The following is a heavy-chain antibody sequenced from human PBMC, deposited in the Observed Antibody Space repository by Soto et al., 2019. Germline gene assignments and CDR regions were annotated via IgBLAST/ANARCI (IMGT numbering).Heavy chain of an antibody. J-gene: IGHJ5*02. Sequence: QVQLVQSGAEVKKPGSSVKVSCKASGGTFNSDTITWVRQAPGQGLEWMGGIIPISDTAHYAQNFQGRVTITADDSTSTVYMELSSLRSEDTAVYYCATLVPAPIKLYPRLGWFDPWGKGTLVTVSS. D-gene: IGHD2-2*02. CDR2: IIPISDTA. CDR3: ATLVPAPIKLYPRLGWFDP. CDR1: GGTFNSDT. V-gene: IGHV1-69*01.